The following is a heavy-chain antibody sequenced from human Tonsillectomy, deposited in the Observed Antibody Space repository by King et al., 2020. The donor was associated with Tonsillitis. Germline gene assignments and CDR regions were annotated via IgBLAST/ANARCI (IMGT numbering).Heavy chain of an antibody. V-gene: IGHV4-30-4*01. D-gene: IGHD2-15*01. CDR3: ASDDCIGGSRYSDY. J-gene: IGHJ4*02. CDR2: IYYSGST. Sequence: VQLQELGTGLVKPSQTLSLTCTVSGGSISSGDYYWSWISQPPGKGLEWIGYIYYSGSTYYNRSLKSRVTISVDTSKNQFSLKLSSVTAADTAGYYCASDDCIGGSRYSDYWGQGTLVTVSS. CDR1: GGSISSGDYY.